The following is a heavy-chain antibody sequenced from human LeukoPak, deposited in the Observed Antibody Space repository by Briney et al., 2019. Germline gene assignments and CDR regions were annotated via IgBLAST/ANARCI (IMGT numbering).Heavy chain of an antibody. D-gene: IGHD5-18*01. CDR2: IWSDGTNR. CDR3: AREGYSYGHDY. CDR1: GFTFSHYG. J-gene: IGHJ4*02. Sequence: GGSLRLSCAASGFTFSHYGMHWVRQAPGKGLEWVAVIWSDGTNRYYGDPVKGRFTISRDNFQRTVYLQMNSLRAEDTAVYYCAREGYSYGHDYWGQGTLVTVSS. V-gene: IGHV3-33*08.